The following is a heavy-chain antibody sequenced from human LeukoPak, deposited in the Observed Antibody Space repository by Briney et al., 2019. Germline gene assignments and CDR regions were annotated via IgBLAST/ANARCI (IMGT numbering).Heavy chain of an antibody. Sequence: GGSLRLSCAASGFTFSSYAMSWVRQAPGKGLEWVSAISGSGGSTYYADPVKGRFTISRDNTKNTLYLQMNSLGAEDTAVYFCAKDLRESAAATFDCWGQGTLVTVSS. CDR2: ISGSGGST. CDR1: GFTFSSYA. J-gene: IGHJ4*02. D-gene: IGHD2-15*01. CDR3: AKDLRESAAATFDC. V-gene: IGHV3-23*01.